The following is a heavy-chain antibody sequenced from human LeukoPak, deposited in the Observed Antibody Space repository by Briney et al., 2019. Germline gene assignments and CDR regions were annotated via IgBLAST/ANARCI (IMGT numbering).Heavy chain of an antibody. J-gene: IGHJ4*02. CDR3: ARDSGGSWTTYDF. CDR2: ISSRGTAI. Sequence: PGGSLRLSCAASGFTFSDYYMTCIRQAPGKGLEWLSYISSRGTAIYYADSVKGRFTVSRDNARNSLYLQVSSLRAEDTAVYYCARDSGGSWTTYDFWGQGTLVTVSS. CDR1: GFTFSDYY. D-gene: IGHD2-15*01. V-gene: IGHV3-11*01.